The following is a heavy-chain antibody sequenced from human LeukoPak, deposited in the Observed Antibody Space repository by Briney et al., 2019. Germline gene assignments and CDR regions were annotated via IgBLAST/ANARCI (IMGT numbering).Heavy chain of an antibody. CDR3: ATLTPWGPNDY. Sequence: SETLSLTCTVSGGSVSSYYWSWIRQPPGKGLEWIGYIYYSGSTNYNPSLKSRVTISVDTSKNQFSLKLSSVTAADTAVYYCATLTPWGPNDYWGQGTLDTVSS. V-gene: IGHV4-59*08. D-gene: IGHD3-16*01. CDR2: IYYSGST. J-gene: IGHJ4*02. CDR1: GGSVSSYY.